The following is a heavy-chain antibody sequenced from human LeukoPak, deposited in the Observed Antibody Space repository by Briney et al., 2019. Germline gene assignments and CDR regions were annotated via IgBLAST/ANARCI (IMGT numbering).Heavy chain of an antibody. Sequence: ASVKVSCKVSGYTLTEFSMHWVRQAPGKGPEWMGGFDPEDGETIYAQKFQGRVTMTEDTSTDTAYMELSSLRPEDTAVYYCATVVVGATYYFDYWGQGTLVTVSS. CDR2: FDPEDGET. CDR3: ATVVVGATYYFDY. CDR1: GYTLTEFS. D-gene: IGHD1-26*01. V-gene: IGHV1-24*01. J-gene: IGHJ4*02.